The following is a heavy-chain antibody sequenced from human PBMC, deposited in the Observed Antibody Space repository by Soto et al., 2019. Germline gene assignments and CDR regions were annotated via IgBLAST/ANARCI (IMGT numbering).Heavy chain of an antibody. Sequence: SGPTLVNPTETLTLTCTVSGFSLSNARMGVSWIRQPPGKALEWLAHIFSNDEKSYSTSLKSRLTISKDTSKSQVVLTMTNMDPVDTATYYCARTLSMITFGGVILNGKYYFDYWGQGTLVTVSS. D-gene: IGHD3-16*01. CDR3: ARTLSMITFGGVILNGKYYFDY. V-gene: IGHV2-26*01. CDR2: IFSNDEK. CDR1: GFSLSNARMG. J-gene: IGHJ4*02.